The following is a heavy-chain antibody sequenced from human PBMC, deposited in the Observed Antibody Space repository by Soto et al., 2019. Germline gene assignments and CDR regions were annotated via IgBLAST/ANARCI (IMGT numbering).Heavy chain of an antibody. CDR3: ARAPTYDRSGYYPDN. Sequence: QVQLVESGGGLVKPGGSLRLSCAASGFTFSDYYMSWIRQAPGKGLEWISYISSGGIPIDYADSVRGRSTISRDNAKNSLYLQMNSLRAEDTAVYYCARAPTYDRSGYYPDNWGQGTLVTVSS. CDR2: ISSGGIPI. J-gene: IGHJ4*02. D-gene: IGHD3-22*01. V-gene: IGHV3-11*01. CDR1: GFTFSDYY.